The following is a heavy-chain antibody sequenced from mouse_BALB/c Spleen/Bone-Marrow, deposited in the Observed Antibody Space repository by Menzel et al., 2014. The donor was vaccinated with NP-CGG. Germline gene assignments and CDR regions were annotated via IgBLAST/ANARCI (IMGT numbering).Heavy chain of an antibody. Sequence: QAQLKQSGPELARPGASVRMSCKASGYSFTSYTIHWLKQRPGQGLEWIAYIVPSTAYSNYNQKFKDRATLTADKSSSTASMQRSSLTSEDSAVYYCAREGPYDGFYGHFDYWNPGTTLAVSS. CDR2: IVPSTAYS. V-gene: IGHV1-4*01. CDR1: GYSFTSYT. CDR3: AREGPYDGFYGHFDY. D-gene: IGHD2-3*01. J-gene: IGHJ2*01.